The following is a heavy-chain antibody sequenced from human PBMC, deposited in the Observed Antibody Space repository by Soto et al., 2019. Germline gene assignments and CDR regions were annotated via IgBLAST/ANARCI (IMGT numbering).Heavy chain of an antibody. V-gene: IGHV1-69*01. CDR2: ITHIFGTA. CDR3: AGGWCYDSNDYYYAY. D-gene: IGHD3-22*01. Sequence: QVQLVQSGAEVRKPGSSVKVSCKASGGTFSRHAISWVRQAPGQGLEWMGGITHIFGTAKHAQKFQGRVTIIADESTSNVYMELSSLRSEDTAMYYCAGGWCYDSNDYYYAYWGQGTLVIVSS. J-gene: IGHJ4*02. CDR1: GGTFSRHA.